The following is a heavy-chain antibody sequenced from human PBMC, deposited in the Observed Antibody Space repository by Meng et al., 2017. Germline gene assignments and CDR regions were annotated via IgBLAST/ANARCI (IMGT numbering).Heavy chain of an antibody. Sequence: AQLVEAGQGLVNRGAYREWSWATLVFSFGGNYLSLTSQVPGKVLGWFSYISSSCSTIYYAESVKGRFTISRDNAKNSLYLQMNSLRAEDTAVYYCARGKGWFDPWGQGTLVTVSS. CDR3: ARGKGWFDP. V-gene: IGHV3-11*01. CDR2: ISSSCSTI. J-gene: IGHJ5*02. CDR1: VFSFGGNY.